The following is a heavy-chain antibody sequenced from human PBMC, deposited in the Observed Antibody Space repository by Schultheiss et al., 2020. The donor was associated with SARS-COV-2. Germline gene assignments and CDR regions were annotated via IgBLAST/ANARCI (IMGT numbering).Heavy chain of an antibody. V-gene: IGHV3-21*04. Sequence: GGSLRLSCAASGFTFRSYEMNWVRQAPGKGLEWVSSISSSSSYIYYADSVKGRFTISRDDSKNSLYLQMNSLKTEDTAVYYCARELKITFGGVIARPFDYWGQGTLVTVSS. CDR1: GFTFRSYE. D-gene: IGHD3-16*02. CDR2: ISSSSSYI. J-gene: IGHJ4*02. CDR3: ARELKITFGGVIARPFDY.